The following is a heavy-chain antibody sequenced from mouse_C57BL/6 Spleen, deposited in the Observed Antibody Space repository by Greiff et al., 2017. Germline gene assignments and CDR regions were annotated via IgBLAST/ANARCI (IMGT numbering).Heavy chain of an antibody. CDR2: IDPSDSYT. Sequence: QVQLQQPGAELVMPGASVKLSCKASGYTFTSYWMHWVKQRPGQGLEWIGEIDPSDSYTNYNQKFKGKSTLTVDKSSSTAYMQLSSLTSEDSAVYYCAREDNYYGSSLAYWGQGTLVTVSA. J-gene: IGHJ3*01. CDR3: AREDNYYGSSLAY. V-gene: IGHV1-69*01. CDR1: GYTFTSYW. D-gene: IGHD1-1*01.